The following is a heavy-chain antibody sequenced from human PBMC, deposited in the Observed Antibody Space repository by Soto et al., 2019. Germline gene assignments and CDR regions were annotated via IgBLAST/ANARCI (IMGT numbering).Heavy chain of an antibody. Sequence: LSLTCTVSGGSINTFYWSWVRQPAGKGLEWIGRIFSSGSTSFNPSLESRVAMSVDTSKNHFSLNLSSVTAADMAVYYCAREGSYSAYNFAHGIQLWSFAFWGQGALVTVSS. CDR1: GGSINTFY. V-gene: IGHV4-4*07. CDR3: AREGSYSAYNFAHGIQLWSFAF. D-gene: IGHD5-12*01. J-gene: IGHJ4*02. CDR2: IFSSGST.